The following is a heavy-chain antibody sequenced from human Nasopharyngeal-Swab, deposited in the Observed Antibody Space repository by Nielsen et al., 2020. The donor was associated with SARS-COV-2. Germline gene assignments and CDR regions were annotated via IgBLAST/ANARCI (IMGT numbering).Heavy chain of an antibody. J-gene: IGHJ6*03. V-gene: IGHV3-7*01. CDR3: FIGHYMDS. Sequence: GESLKISCAASGFTFSALWMSWVRQAPGRGLEWVANIKEDGNEQYYADSVKGRFTISRDNGKNSLFLEMNSLRAEDTAIYYCFIGHYMDSWGKGTAVIVSS. CDR1: GFTFSALW. CDR2: IKEDGNEQ.